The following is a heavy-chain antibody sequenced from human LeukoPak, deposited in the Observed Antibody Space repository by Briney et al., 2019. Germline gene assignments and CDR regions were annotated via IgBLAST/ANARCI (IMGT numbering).Heavy chain of an antibody. Sequence: GGSLRLSCAASGFTFSNYGMHWVRQAPGKGLEWVAIISYDGSNKYYTDSVKGRFTISRDNSKNTLYLQMSSLRAEDTAVYYCVKDLSHYYDSSGYYSGYFDYWGQGTLVTVSS. CDR2: ISYDGSNK. V-gene: IGHV3-30*18. CDR3: VKDLSHYYDSSGYYSGYFDY. D-gene: IGHD3-22*01. CDR1: GFTFSNYG. J-gene: IGHJ4*02.